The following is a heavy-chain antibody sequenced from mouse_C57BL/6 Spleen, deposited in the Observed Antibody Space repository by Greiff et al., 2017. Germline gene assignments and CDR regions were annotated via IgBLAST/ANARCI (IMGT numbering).Heavy chain of an antibody. CDR1: GYTFTSYT. CDR2: INPSSGYT. Sequence: VQLQQSGAELARPGASVKMSCKASGYTFTSYTMHWVKQRPGQGLEWIGYINPSSGYTKYNQKFKDKATLTADKSSSTAYMQLSSLTSEDSAVYYCARRGGNWYFDVWGTGTTGTVSS. CDR3: ARRGGNWYFDV. V-gene: IGHV1-4*01. J-gene: IGHJ1*03.